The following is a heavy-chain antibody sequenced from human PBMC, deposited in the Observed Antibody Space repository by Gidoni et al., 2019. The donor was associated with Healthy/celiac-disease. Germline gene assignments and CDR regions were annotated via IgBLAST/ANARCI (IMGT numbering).Heavy chain of an antibody. CDR2: IIPIFGTA. J-gene: IGHJ6*03. D-gene: IGHD2-2*01. CDR3: ARGTYCSSTSCFYMDV. Sequence: QVQLVQSGAEVKKPGSSVKVSCKASGGTFSSYAIRWVRQAPGQGLEGMGGIIPIFGTANYAQKFQGRVTITADESTSTAYMELSSLRSEDTAVYYCARGTYCSSTSCFYMDVWGKGTTVTVSS. V-gene: IGHV1-69*01. CDR1: GGTFSSYA.